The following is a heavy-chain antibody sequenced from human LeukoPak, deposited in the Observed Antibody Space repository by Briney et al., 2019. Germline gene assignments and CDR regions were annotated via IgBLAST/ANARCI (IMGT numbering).Heavy chain of an antibody. CDR1: GYTFTGYY. D-gene: IGHD1-26*01. CDR3: ARDQRELLRYYYYYYMDV. V-gene: IGHV1-2*02. CDR2: INPNSGGT. J-gene: IGHJ6*03. Sequence: ASVKVSCKASGYTFTGYYMHWVRQAPGQGLEWMGWINPNSGGTNYAQKFQGRVTMTRDTSISTAYMELSRLRSDDTAVYYCARDQRELLRYYYYYYMDVWGKGTTVTVSS.